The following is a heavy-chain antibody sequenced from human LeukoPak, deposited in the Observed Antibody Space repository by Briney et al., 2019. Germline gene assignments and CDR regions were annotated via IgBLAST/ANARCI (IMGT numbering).Heavy chain of an antibody. D-gene: IGHD4-17*01. J-gene: IGHJ2*01. CDR1: GGSISTYY. CDR2: IYYRGST. Sequence: TLSLTCTVSGGSISTYYWSWIRQPPGKGLEWIGYIYYRGSTSYNPSLKSRVTILVDTSKNQFSLNLNSMTAADTAAYYCAKGGYTTGGYWYLDLWGRGTLVTVSS. CDR3: AKGGYTTGGYWYLDL. V-gene: IGHV4-59*01.